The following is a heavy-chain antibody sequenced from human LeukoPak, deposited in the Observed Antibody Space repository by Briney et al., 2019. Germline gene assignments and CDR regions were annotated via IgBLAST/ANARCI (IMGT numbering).Heavy chain of an antibody. J-gene: IGHJ4*02. CDR3: ARGGDYLDF. Sequence: GGSLRLSCAASGFTFSIYWMSWVRQAPGKGLEWVANIKQDGSEKYYVDSVKGRFTISRDNANNSLYLQMNSLRAEDTAVYYCARGGDYLDFWGQGTLVAVSS. V-gene: IGHV3-7*05. CDR2: IKQDGSEK. CDR1: GFTFSIYW.